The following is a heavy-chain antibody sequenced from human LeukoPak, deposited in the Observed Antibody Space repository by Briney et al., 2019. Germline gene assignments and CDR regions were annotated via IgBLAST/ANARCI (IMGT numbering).Heavy chain of an antibody. CDR2: ISAYNGNT. CDR3: AREKFRGLFDY. J-gene: IGHJ4*02. CDR1: GYTFTSYG. Sequence: EASVRVSCKASGYTFTSYGISWVRQAPGQGLEWMGWISAYNGNTNYAQKLQGRDTITTDTETSTAYMELRSLRSDDTAVYYCAREKFRGLFDYWGQGTLVTVSS. V-gene: IGHV1-18*01. D-gene: IGHD3-16*01.